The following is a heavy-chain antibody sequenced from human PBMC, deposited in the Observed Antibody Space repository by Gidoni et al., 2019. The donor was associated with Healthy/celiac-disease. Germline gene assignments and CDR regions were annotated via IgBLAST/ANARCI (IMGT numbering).Heavy chain of an antibody. J-gene: IGHJ5*02. Sequence: QVQLVQSGAEVKKPGASVKVSCKVSGYTRTELYMHWVRQAPGKGLEWMGGVDPEDGETIYAHKCQGRVTMTEDTSTDTAYMELSSLRSEDTAVYYCATGGYYDSSGYYQGDSWGQGTLVTVSS. V-gene: IGHV1-24*01. CDR1: GYTRTELY. CDR3: ATGGYYDSSGYYQGDS. CDR2: VDPEDGET. D-gene: IGHD3-22*01.